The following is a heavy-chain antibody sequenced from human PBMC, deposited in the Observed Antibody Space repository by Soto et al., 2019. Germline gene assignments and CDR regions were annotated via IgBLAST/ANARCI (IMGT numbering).Heavy chain of an antibody. CDR1: SGSISGSY. V-gene: IGHV4-59*08. Sequence: QVQLQESGPGLVKPSETLSLTCTVSSGSISGSYWAWIRQPPGKGLEYIGHSYYTGSTNYSPSLQSRVTMSVDTSKHQFSLKLTSVTAADTAVYYCARHATGGTYPLDYWGQGTLVTVSS. J-gene: IGHJ4*02. CDR2: SYYTGST. D-gene: IGHD1-26*01. CDR3: ARHATGGTYPLDY.